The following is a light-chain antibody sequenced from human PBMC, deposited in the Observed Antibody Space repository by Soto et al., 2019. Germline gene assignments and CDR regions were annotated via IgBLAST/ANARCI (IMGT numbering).Light chain of an antibody. CDR3: QVWDTTSDQGV. CDR1: NVGSKS. Sequence: SYELTQPPSVSVVPGQTATVTCGGNNVGSKSVHWYQQKPGQAPVLVVYDDSDRPSGIPERFSGSNSGNTATLTISRVEAGDEADYYCQVWDTTSDQGVFGTGTKVTVL. V-gene: IGLV3-21*02. CDR2: DDS. J-gene: IGLJ1*01.